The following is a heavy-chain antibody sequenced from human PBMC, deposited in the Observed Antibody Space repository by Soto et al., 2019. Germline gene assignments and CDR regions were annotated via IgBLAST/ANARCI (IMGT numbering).Heavy chain of an antibody. CDR1: GGSISSSSTYY. Sequence: SETLSLTCTVSGGSISSSSTYYWGWIRQPPGKGLEWIGSVYYSGNTYYNPSLQGRVTIFVDTSKNQFSLKLSSVTAADTAVYYCARWSIVGANRFDYWGQGTLVTVSS. D-gene: IGHD1-26*01. V-gene: IGHV4-39*07. CDR2: VYYSGNT. CDR3: ARWSIVGANRFDY. J-gene: IGHJ4*02.